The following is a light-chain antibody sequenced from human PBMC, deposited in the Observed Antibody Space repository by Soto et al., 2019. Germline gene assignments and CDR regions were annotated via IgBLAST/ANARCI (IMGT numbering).Light chain of an antibody. J-gene: IGLJ1*01. CDR1: NSNIGRNP. Sequence: QSVLTQPPSVSGTPGQRVTISGSGGNSNIGRNPVSWYQEFPGTAPKLLISTNSRRPSWVPDRFSGSKSGTSASLAISGLRSEDEAVYYCGTSDDTVYVFGSGTKVTVL. CDR3: GTSDDTVYV. CDR2: TNS. V-gene: IGLV1-44*01.